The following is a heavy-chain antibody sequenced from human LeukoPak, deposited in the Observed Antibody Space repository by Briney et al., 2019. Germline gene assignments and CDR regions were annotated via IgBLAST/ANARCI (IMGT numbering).Heavy chain of an antibody. Sequence: PSETLSLTCTVSGGSISSYYWSWIRQPPGKGLEWIGYIYYSGSTNYNPSLKSRVTISVDTSKNQFSLKLSSVTAADTAVYYCARVKIVRGMDVWGQGTTVTVSS. CDR2: IYYSGST. V-gene: IGHV4-59*08. CDR3: ARVKIVRGMDV. CDR1: GGSISSYY. J-gene: IGHJ6*02. D-gene: IGHD2/OR15-2a*01.